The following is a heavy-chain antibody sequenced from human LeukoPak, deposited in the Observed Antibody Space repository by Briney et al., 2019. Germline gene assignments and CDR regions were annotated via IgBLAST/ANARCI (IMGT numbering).Heavy chain of an antibody. CDR1: GGSFSGYY. CDR3: ARSSESYDSSGYYSYYFDY. J-gene: IGHJ4*02. Sequence: SETLSLTCAVYGGSFSGYYWSWIRQPPGKGLEWIGEINHSGSTNYNPSLKSRVTISVDTSKNQFSLKLSSVTAADAAVYYCARSSESYDSSGYYSYYFDYWGQGTLVTVSS. D-gene: IGHD3-22*01. V-gene: IGHV4-34*01. CDR2: INHSGST.